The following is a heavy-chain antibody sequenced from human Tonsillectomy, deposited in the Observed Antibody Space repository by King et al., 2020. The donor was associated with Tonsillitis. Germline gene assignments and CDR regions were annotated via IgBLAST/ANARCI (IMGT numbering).Heavy chain of an antibody. V-gene: IGHV4-30-4*01. D-gene: IGHD3-10*01. Sequence: VQLQESGPGLVNRSQTLSLTCTVSGGSISRGDYYWSWIRQPPGKGLEWCGYIYFSGSTYYNPSLKSRVTISIDMSKNQFSLKLSSVTAAETAVYYCARVSITMVRGVIHDYWGQGTLVTVSS. CDR1: GGSISRGDYY. CDR3: ARVSITMVRGVIHDY. J-gene: IGHJ4*02. CDR2: IYFSGST.